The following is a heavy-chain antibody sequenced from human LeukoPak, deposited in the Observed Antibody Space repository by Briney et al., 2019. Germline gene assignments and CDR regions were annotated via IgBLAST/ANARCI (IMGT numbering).Heavy chain of an antibody. D-gene: IGHD6-25*01. CDR2: IYYSGST. V-gene: IGHV4-30-4*02. Sequence: SDTLSLTCTVSGVSISSDPFHWSWIRQPPGKGLEWIGYIYYSGSTYYNPSLKSRVTISIDMSKNQFSLKLSSVAVADTAVYYCARRTRAASVDYWGQGTLVTVSS. J-gene: IGHJ4*02. CDR1: GVSISSDPFH. CDR3: ARRTRAASVDY.